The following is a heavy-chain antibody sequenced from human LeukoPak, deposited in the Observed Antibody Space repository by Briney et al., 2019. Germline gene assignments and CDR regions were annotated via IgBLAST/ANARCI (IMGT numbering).Heavy chain of an antibody. CDR1: GFTFDDYV. Sequence: GGSLRLSCAASGFTFDDYVMHWVRQAPGKGLEWVSGISWNSGQIGYADSVEGRFTISRDNAKNSLYLQMNSLGIEDTALYYCAKDSGSYSYWYLDLWGRGTLVTVSS. D-gene: IGHD1-26*01. CDR3: AKDSGSYSYWYLDL. V-gene: IGHV3-9*01. J-gene: IGHJ2*01. CDR2: ISWNSGQI.